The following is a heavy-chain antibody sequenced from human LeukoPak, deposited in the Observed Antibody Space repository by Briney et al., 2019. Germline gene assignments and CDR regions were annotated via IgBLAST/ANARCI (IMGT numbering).Heavy chain of an antibody. D-gene: IGHD3-22*01. CDR3: ATGHYYDSIGYYYIDY. V-gene: IGHV1-24*01. CDR2: FDPEDGET. Sequence: ASVKLSCKVSGYTLTQLSMHWVRDAPGKGLEWMGGFDPEDGETIYAQKFQCRVTLTEDTSTDTAHMELSSLRSEDTAVDYCATGHYYDSIGYYYIDYWGQGTLVTVSS. CDR1: GYTLTQLS. J-gene: IGHJ4*02.